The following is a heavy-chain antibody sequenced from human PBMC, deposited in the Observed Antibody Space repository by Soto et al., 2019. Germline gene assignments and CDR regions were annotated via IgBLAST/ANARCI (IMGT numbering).Heavy chain of an antibody. Sequence: QVQLQESGPGLVKPSETLSLTCTVSGGSISSYYWSWIRQPPGKGLEWIGYIYYSGSTNYNPSLKSRVTISVDTSKNQFSLKPSSVTAADTAVYYCARRYGVYFDYWGQGTLVTVSS. CDR3: ARRYGVYFDY. J-gene: IGHJ4*02. V-gene: IGHV4-59*08. CDR2: IYYSGST. CDR1: GGSISSYY. D-gene: IGHD4-17*01.